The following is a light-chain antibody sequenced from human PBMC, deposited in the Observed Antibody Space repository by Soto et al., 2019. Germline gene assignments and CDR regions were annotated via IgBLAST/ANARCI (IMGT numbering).Light chain of an antibody. CDR1: QSVSSN. J-gene: IGKJ4*01. CDR3: QQYNNWPLT. Sequence: EVVRSQSPASLYMSPGERATLSCRASQSVSSNLAWYQQKPGQAPRLLIYGASTRATGIPARFSGSGSGTEFTLTISSLQSEDFAVYYCQQYNNWPLTFGGGTKVDIK. CDR2: GAS. V-gene: IGKV3-15*01.